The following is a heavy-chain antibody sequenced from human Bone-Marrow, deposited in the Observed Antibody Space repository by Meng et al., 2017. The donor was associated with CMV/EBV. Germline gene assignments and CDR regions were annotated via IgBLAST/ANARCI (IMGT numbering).Heavy chain of an antibody. Sequence: GESLKISCAASGFTFSIDSMNCVRQAPGKGLEWVSSISSSSSYIYYADSVKGRFTISRDNAKNSMYLQMNSLRAEDMAVYYCARGLTGELYYFDYWGQGTLVTVSS. D-gene: IGHD7-27*01. CDR2: ISSSSSYI. CDR3: ARGLTGELYYFDY. CDR1: GFTFSIDS. V-gene: IGHV3-21*01. J-gene: IGHJ4*02.